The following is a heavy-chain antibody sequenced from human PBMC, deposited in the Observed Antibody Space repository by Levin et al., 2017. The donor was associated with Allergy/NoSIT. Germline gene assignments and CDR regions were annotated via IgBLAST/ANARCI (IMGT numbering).Heavy chain of an antibody. CDR2: IKQDGSEK. Sequence: GGSLRLSCAASGFTFSSYWMSWVRQAPGKGLEWVANIKQDGSEKYYVDSVKGRFTISRDNAKNSLYLQMNSLRAEDTAVYYCARGHSSSWLGWFDPWGQGTLVTVSS. CDR1: GFTFSSYW. CDR3: ARGHSSSWLGWFDP. D-gene: IGHD6-13*01. V-gene: IGHV3-7*01. J-gene: IGHJ5*02.